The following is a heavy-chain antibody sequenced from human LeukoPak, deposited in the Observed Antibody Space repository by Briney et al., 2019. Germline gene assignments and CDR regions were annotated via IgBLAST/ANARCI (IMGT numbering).Heavy chain of an antibody. CDR3: ARADSSSSHAITYYYYMDV. J-gene: IGHJ6*03. V-gene: IGHV4-59*01. Sequence: SETLSLTCTVSGGSISSYYWSWIRQPPGKGLEWIGYIYYSGSTNYNPSLKSRVTISVDTSKNQFSLKLSSVTAADTAVYYCARADSSSSHAITYYYYMDVWGKGTTVTVSS. D-gene: IGHD6-6*01. CDR1: GGSISSYY. CDR2: IYYSGST.